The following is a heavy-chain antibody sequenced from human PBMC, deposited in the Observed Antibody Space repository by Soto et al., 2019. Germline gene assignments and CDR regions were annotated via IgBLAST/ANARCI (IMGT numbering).Heavy chain of an antibody. D-gene: IGHD2-15*01. J-gene: IGHJ4*02. V-gene: IGHV1-69*04. CDR2: IIPILGIA. CDR1: GGTFSSYA. CDR3: AIQRSGVVY. Sequence: GASVKVSCKTSGGTFSSYAISWVRQAPGQGLEWMGRIIPILGIANYAQKFQGRVTITADKSTSTAYMELTSLRSDDTAVYYCAIQRSGVVYWGQGTLVTVSS.